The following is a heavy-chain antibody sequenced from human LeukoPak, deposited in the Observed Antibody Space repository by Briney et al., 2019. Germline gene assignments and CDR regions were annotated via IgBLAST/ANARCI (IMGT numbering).Heavy chain of an antibody. V-gene: IGHV1-18*01. CDR2: ISAYNGNT. D-gene: IGHD3-3*01. J-gene: IGHJ6*03. Sequence: ASVKVSCKASGYTFTSYGISWVRQAPGQGLEWMGWISAYNGNTNYAQKLQGRVTMTTDTSTSTAYMELRSLRPDDTAVYYCARGESALRFLGYMDVWGKGTTVTVSS. CDR1: GYTFTSYG. CDR3: ARGESALRFLGYMDV.